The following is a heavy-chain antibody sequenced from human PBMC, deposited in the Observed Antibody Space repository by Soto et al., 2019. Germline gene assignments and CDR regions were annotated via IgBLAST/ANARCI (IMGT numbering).Heavy chain of an antibody. CDR2: ISSSSSYI. V-gene: IGHV3-21*01. J-gene: IGHJ4*02. Sequence: EVQLVESGGGLVKPGGSLRLSCAGSGFTFRTYSMNWVRQAPGKGLEWVSSISSSSSYIFYADSVKGRFTISRDNAKNSLYLQMNSLRAEDTAVYYCASEGEYGDSLDYWGQGTLVTVSS. CDR1: GFTFRTYS. CDR3: ASEGEYGDSLDY. D-gene: IGHD4-17*01.